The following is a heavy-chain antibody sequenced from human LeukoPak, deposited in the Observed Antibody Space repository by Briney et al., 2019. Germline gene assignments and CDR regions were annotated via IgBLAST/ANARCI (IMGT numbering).Heavy chain of an antibody. CDR2: IYYSGST. V-gene: IGHV4-59*01. J-gene: IGHJ6*03. Sequence: SETLSLTCTVSGGSISSYYWSWIRQPPGKGPEWIGYIYYSGSTNYNPSLKSRVTISVDTSKNQFSLKLSSVTAADTAVYYCARESSYCSGGSCYSGNYYMDVWGKGTTVTVSS. D-gene: IGHD2-15*01. CDR1: GGSISSYY. CDR3: ARESSYCSGGSCYSGNYYMDV.